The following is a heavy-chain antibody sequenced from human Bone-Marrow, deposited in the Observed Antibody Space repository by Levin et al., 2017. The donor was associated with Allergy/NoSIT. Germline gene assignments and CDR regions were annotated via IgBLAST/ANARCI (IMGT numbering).Heavy chain of an antibody. D-gene: IGHD3-10*01. J-gene: IGHJ5*02. CDR2: IFTRGTI. CDR3: AGDGEWPKGFDP. Sequence: SETLSLTCTVSGGSISSGRYWWTWIRQPAGKEMEWIGRIFTRGTINYNASLKSRVTISLDTSKNHVSLTLSSVTVADTAVYYCAGDGEWPKGFDPWGQGMLVTVSS. CDR1: GGSISSGRYW. V-gene: IGHV4-61*02.